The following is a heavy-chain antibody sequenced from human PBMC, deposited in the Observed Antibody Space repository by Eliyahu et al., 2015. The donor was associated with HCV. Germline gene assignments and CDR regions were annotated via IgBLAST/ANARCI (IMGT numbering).Heavy chain of an antibody. D-gene: IGHD2-15*01. Sequence: EVQLVESGGGIVQPGGSLRLSCAASGFTFLNFWMHWVRQTPGQGLVWVSRINEQGSITNYADSVKGRFTISRDNAKNTLYLQMNSLRAEDTAVYYCARDVSGREDYWGPGTLVTVSS. CDR1: GFTFLNFW. V-gene: IGHV3-74*01. J-gene: IGHJ4*02. CDR3: ARDVSGREDY. CDR2: INEQGSIT.